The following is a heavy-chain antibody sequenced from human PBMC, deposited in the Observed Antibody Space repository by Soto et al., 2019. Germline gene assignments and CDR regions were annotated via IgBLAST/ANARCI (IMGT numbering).Heavy chain of an antibody. Sequence: ASVKVSCKASGYTFTSYDINWVRQATGQGLEWMGWMNPNSGNTGYAQKFQGRVTMTRNTSISTAYMELSSLRSEDTAVYYCVRGWEVRYFDWLLDVYYGMDVWGQGTTVTVSS. CDR2: MNPNSGNT. J-gene: IGHJ6*02. CDR3: VRGWEVRYFDWLLDVYYGMDV. CDR1: GYTFTSYD. D-gene: IGHD3-9*01. V-gene: IGHV1-8*01.